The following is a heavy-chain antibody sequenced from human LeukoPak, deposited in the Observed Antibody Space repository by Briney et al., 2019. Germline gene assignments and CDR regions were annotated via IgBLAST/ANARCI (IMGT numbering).Heavy chain of an antibody. V-gene: IGHV4-34*01. CDR1: GGSFSGYY. CDR3: ARISPITIFGVVIGYYFDY. J-gene: IGHJ4*02. Sequence: NPSETLSLTCAVYGGSFSGYYWSWIRQPPGKGLEWIGEINHSGSTNYNPSLKSRVTISVDTSKNHFSLKLSSVTAADTAVYYCARISPITIFGVVIGYYFDYWGQGTLVTVSS. D-gene: IGHD3-3*01. CDR2: INHSGST.